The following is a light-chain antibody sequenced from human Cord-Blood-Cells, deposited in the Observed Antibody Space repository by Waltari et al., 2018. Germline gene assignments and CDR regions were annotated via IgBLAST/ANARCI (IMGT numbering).Light chain of an antibody. Sequence: QSALTQPASGSGSPGQSTTISCTGTSSDVGGYNYVSWYQQPPGKAPKLIIYEVSNRPSGVSNRFSGSKSGNTASLTISWLQAEDEADYYCSSYTSSSTYVFGTGTKVTVL. CDR1: SSDVGGYNY. CDR3: SSYTSSSTYV. J-gene: IGLJ1*01. CDR2: EVS. V-gene: IGLV2-14*01.